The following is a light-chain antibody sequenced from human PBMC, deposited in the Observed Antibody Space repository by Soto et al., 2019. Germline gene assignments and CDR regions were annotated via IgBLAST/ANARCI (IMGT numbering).Light chain of an antibody. Sequence: EIVLTQSPGTLSLSPGERATLSCRASQSVSSSYLAWYQQKPGQAPRLLIYGASSRATGIPDRFSGSGSGTDCTLTISRLEPEDFAVYYCQQYGSSPLTFGQGTKVEI. V-gene: IGKV3-20*01. CDR3: QQYGSSPLT. CDR2: GAS. J-gene: IGKJ1*01. CDR1: QSVSSSY.